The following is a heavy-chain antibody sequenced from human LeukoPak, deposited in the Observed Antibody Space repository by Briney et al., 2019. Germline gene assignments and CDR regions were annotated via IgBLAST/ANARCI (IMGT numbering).Heavy chain of an antibody. J-gene: IGHJ4*02. V-gene: IGHV1-69*05. CDR1: GGTFSSYA. CDR2: IIPIFGTA. Sequence: SVKVSRKASGGTFSSYAISWVRQAPGQGLEWMGRIIPIFGTANYAQKFQGRVTITTDESTSTAYMELSSLRSEDTAVYYCARLFYSYGRYYFDYWGQGTLVTVSS. D-gene: IGHD5-18*01. CDR3: ARLFYSYGRYYFDY.